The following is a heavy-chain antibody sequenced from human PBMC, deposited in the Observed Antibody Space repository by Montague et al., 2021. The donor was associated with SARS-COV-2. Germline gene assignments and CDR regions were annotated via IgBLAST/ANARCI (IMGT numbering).Heavy chain of an antibody. J-gene: IGHJ5*02. CDR3: ACDRLTLGWLDP. CDR1: GGSFSTPHY. V-gene: IGHV4-4*02. D-gene: IGHD4-23*01. CDR2: VHHSGTT. Sequence: SETLSLTCAVYGGSFSTPHYWSCVRQPPGKGLEWIGEVHHSGTTNYNASFNGRATTSVDKSKHQFSLTLTAVTAASTAVYYCACDRLTLGWLDPWGQGTLVTVSS.